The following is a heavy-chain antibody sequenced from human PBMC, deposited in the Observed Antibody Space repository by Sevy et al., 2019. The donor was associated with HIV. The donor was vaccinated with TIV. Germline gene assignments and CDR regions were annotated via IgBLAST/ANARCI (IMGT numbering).Heavy chain of an antibody. J-gene: IGHJ4*02. CDR1: GFTFGDYA. Sequence: GGSLRLSCTASGFTFGDYAMSWVRQAPGKGLEWVAFLKSKAYAGTLAHAAAVKGRFAMSRDDSKSMAYLQMNDLKTEDTGVYYCTRGKGAQAIFDYWGQGALVTVSS. V-gene: IGHV3-49*04. D-gene: IGHD2-2*02. CDR2: LKSKAYAGTL. CDR3: TRGKGAQAIFDY.